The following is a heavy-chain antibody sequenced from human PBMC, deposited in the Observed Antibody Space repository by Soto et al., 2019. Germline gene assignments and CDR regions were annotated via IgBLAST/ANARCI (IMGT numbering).Heavy chain of an antibody. D-gene: IGHD2-21*02. CDR1: GGSISSGDYY. CDR3: VSTGSYCGGDCYKTVNFDY. Sequence: QVQLQESGPGLVKPSQTLSLTCTVSGGSISSGDYYWSWIRQPPGTGQEWIGSIYYSRSTYYNPSYKRRGSISGDTSKNQFSLKLSSVTAADTAVYYCVSTGSYCGGDCYKTVNFDYGGQGTLVTVSS. CDR2: IYYSRST. J-gene: IGHJ4*02. V-gene: IGHV4-30-4*01.